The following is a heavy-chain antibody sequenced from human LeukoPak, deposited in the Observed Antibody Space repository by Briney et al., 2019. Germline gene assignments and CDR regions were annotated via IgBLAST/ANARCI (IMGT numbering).Heavy chain of an antibody. D-gene: IGHD2-15*01. V-gene: IGHV3-30*02. CDR3: TTDLVRYCSGGSCFDY. CDR1: GFTFSSYG. Sequence: GGSLRLSCAASGFTFSSYGMHWVRQAPGKGLEWVAFIRYDGSNKYYADSVKGRFIISRDNSKNTLYLQMNSLRAEDTAVYYCTTDLVRYCSGGSCFDYWGQGTLVTVSS. CDR2: IRYDGSNK. J-gene: IGHJ4*02.